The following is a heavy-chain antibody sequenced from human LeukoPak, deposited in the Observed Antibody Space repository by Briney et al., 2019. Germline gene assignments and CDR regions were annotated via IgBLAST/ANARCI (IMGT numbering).Heavy chain of an antibody. CDR1: GGSISSYY. V-gene: IGHV4-4*07. J-gene: IGHJ5*02. Sequence: SETLSLTCTVSGGSISSYYWSWIRQPAGNGLEWIGRIYTSGSTNYNPSLKSRVTMSVDTSKNQFSLKLSSVTAADTAVYYCARDPYYYDSSGYNWFDPWGQGTLVTVSS. CDR3: ARDPYYYDSSGYNWFDP. D-gene: IGHD3-22*01. CDR2: IYTSGST.